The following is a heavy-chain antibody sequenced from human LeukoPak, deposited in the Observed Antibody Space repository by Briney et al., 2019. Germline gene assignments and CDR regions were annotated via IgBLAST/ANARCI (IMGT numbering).Heavy chain of an antibody. Sequence: GGSLRLSCAAYGFTFSSNAMSWVRLATGQGLEWVSTISGSGGSTSYPYSVNGRFTISRANSNNTLYLQMNSLRAEDTAVYYCGRGDDIRAFDIWGQGTMVTVSS. D-gene: IGHD2-8*01. CDR3: GRGDDIRAFDI. CDR2: ISGSGGST. J-gene: IGHJ3*02. V-gene: IGHV3-23*01. CDR1: GFTFSSNA.